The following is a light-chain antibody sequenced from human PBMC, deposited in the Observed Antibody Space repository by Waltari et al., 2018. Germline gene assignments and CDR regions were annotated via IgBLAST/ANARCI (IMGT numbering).Light chain of an antibody. CDR2: GAS. CDR3: QQYNNWPPLT. Sequence: EIVMTQSPATLSVSPGERDTLSCRASQSVSSTLAWYQQKPCQAPRLLIYGASTRATGIPARFSGSGSGTEFTLTISSMQSEDFAVYYCQQYNNWPPLTFGGGTKVEIK. CDR1: QSVSST. V-gene: IGKV3-15*01. J-gene: IGKJ4*01.